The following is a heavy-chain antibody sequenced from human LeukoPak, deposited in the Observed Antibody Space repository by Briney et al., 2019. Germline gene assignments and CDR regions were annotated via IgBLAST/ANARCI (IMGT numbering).Heavy chain of an antibody. J-gene: IGHJ6*04. D-gene: IGHD3-16*01. CDR3: VRESSVWVGPGIGRPLDV. CDR1: GFTFSDYW. Sequence: GGSLRLSCAVSGFTFSDYWMTWVRQAPGRRLEWVANIKEDGSDKQYVDSVQGRFTISRGNAENSLYLQMNSLRAEDTAVYYCVRESSVWVGPGIGRPLDVWGKGTAVTVSS. CDR2: IKEDGSDK. V-gene: IGHV3-7*01.